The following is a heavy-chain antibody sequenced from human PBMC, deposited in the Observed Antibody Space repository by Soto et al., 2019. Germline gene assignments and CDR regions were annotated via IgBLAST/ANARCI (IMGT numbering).Heavy chain of an antibody. Sequence: SETLSLTCAVSGGSISSGGYYWSWIRQHPGKGLEWIGYIFYSGSTYYSPSLKSRVTISVDTSKNQFSLELSSVTAADTAVYYCAREARTLDWYLDLWGRGTLVTVS. J-gene: IGHJ2*01. CDR1: GGSISSGGYY. CDR2: IFYSGST. D-gene: IGHD6-6*01. CDR3: AREARTLDWYLDL. V-gene: IGHV4-31*11.